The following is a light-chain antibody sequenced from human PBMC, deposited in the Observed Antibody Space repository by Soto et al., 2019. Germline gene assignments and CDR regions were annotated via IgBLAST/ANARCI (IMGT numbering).Light chain of an antibody. V-gene: IGKV3-11*01. CDR1: QSVSSY. CDR3: QQRSNWPST. Sequence: EIVLTQSPATLSLSPGERATVSCRASQSVSSYLAWYQQKPGQAPRLLIYDGSNRATGIPARFSGSGSGTDFTLSITSLEPEDFAVYYCQQRSNWPSTFGGGTKVEIK. J-gene: IGKJ4*01. CDR2: DGS.